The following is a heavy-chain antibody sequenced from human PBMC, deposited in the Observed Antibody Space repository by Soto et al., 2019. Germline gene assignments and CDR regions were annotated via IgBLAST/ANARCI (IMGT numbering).Heavy chain of an antibody. CDR1: GGSISSYY. Sequence: PSETLSLTCTVSGGSISSYYWSWIRQPPGKGLEWIGEINHSGSTNYNPSLKSRVTISVDTSKNQFSLKLSSVTAADTAVYYCARGRRDGACMDVWGQGTTVTVSS. CDR2: INHSGST. CDR3: ARGRRDGACMDV. D-gene: IGHD3-16*01. J-gene: IGHJ6*02. V-gene: IGHV4-34*01.